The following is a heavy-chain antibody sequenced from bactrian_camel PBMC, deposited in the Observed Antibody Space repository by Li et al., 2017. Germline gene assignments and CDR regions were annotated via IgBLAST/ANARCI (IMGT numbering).Heavy chain of an antibody. CDR2: IYKDGSHT. V-gene: IGHV3-2*01. D-gene: IGHD4*01. CDR3: ATSPRHYDGVNYFTWTFDA. CDR1: GFTFKEYY. Sequence: VQLVESGGGLVQPGGSLRLSCAVSGFTFKEYYITWVRQAPGKGLEWVTSIYKDGSHTVYADSVKGRFTISRDDAKNTVYLQMNSPRPEDTAIYYCATSPRHYDGVNYFTWTFDAWGQGTQVTVS. J-gene: IGHJ4*01.